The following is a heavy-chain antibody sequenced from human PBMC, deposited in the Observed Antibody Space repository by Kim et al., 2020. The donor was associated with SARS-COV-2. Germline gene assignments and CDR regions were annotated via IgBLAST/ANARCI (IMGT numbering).Heavy chain of an antibody. V-gene: IGHV3-15*01. D-gene: IGHD3-22*01. J-gene: IGHJ4*02. CDR3: TTDVVYYDSSGYSDY. Sequence: GGSLRLSCAASGFTFSNAWMSWVRQAPGKGLEWVGRIKSKTDGGTTDYAAPVKGRFTISRDDSKNTLYLQMNSLKTEDTAVYYCTTDVVYYDSSGYSDYWGQGTLVTVSS. CDR1: GFTFSNAW. CDR2: IKSKTDGGTT.